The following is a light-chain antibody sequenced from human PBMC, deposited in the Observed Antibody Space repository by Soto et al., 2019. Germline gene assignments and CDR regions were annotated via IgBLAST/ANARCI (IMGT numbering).Light chain of an antibody. CDR1: QNIGSY. Sequence: DLQMTQSPSSLSAAVGDRVTITCRASQNIGSYLNWYHQKPGKAPKVLISAASILHSGVPSRFSGSGSGTDFTLTINSLQPEDFATYYCQQSYTKWTFGQGTKLEI. CDR3: QQSYTKWT. CDR2: AAS. J-gene: IGKJ1*01. V-gene: IGKV1-39*01.